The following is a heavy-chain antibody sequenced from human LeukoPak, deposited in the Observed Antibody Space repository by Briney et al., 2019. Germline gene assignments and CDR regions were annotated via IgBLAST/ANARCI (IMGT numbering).Heavy chain of an antibody. D-gene: IGHD3-10*01. Sequence: SVKVSCKASGGTFSSYAISWVRQAPGQGLEWMGGIIPIFGTANYAQKFQGRVTITADESTSTAYMELSSLRSEDTAVYYCARDSQTEANYYYGSGSNWFDPWGQGTLVTVSS. V-gene: IGHV1-69*13. J-gene: IGHJ5*02. CDR3: ARDSQTEANYYYGSGSNWFDP. CDR2: IIPIFGTA. CDR1: GGTFSSYA.